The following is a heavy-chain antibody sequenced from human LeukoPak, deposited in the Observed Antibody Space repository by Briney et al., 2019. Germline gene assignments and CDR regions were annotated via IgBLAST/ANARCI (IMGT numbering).Heavy chain of an antibody. D-gene: IGHD3-3*01. CDR1: GYTFTSYA. V-gene: IGHV1-69*13. CDR3: ATIREWVLYRYGYYMDV. J-gene: IGHJ6*03. CDR2: IIPIFGTA. Sequence: SVKVSCKASGYTFTSYAISWVRQAPGQGLEWMGGIIPIFGTANYAQKFQGRVTITADESTSTAYMELSSLKSEDTAVYYCATIREWVLYRYGYYMDVWGKGTTVTVSS.